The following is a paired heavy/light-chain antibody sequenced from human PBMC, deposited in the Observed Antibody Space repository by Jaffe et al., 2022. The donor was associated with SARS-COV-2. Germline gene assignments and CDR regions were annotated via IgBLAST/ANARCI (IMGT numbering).Light chain of an antibody. V-gene: IGKV1-6*01. CDR3: QQDYNYPLT. CDR1: QGIRND. Sequence: AIQMTQSPSSLSASVGDRVTITCRASQGIRNDLGWYQQKPGKAPRVLIYAASSLQSGVPSRFSGSGSGTDFTLTISSLQPEDFATYYCQQDYNYPLTFGGGTKVEIK. J-gene: IGKJ4*01. CDR2: AAS.
Heavy chain of an antibody. CDR3: ARRVTRPEYFDY. V-gene: IGHV4-39*01. Sequence: QLQLQESGPGLVKPSETLSLTCSVSGGSISSSNYYWGWIRQPPGKGLEWIGNIYYSGNTFYNPPLQSRITISVDTSKNQFSLKLNSVTAADTAIYYCARRVTRPEYFDYWGQGTLVTVSS. CDR1: GGSISSSNYY. D-gene: IGHD5-18*01. J-gene: IGHJ4*02. CDR2: IYYSGNT.